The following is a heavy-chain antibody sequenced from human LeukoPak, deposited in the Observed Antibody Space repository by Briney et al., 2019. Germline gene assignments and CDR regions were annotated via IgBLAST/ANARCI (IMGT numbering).Heavy chain of an antibody. V-gene: IGHV4-31*03. CDR1: GGSISSGAYY. Sequence: PSETLSLTCSVSGGSISSGAYYWSWIRQHPGKGLEWIGYIYYSGTTYYNPSLKSRITISVDTSKNQFSLKLRSVTAADTAVYYRARDRILVGIDYWGQGTLVTVSS. D-gene: IGHD2-15*01. J-gene: IGHJ4*02. CDR2: IYYSGTT. CDR3: ARDRILVGIDY.